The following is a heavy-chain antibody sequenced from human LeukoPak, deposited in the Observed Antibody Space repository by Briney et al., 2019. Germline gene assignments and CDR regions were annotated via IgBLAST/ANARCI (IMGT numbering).Heavy chain of an antibody. V-gene: IGHV4-59*01. Sequence: PSEPLSLTCTVSGRSISSYYWSWIRQPPGKGLEWIGYIYYSGSTNYNPSLKSRVTISVDTSKNQFSLKLSSVTAADTAVYYCARTSHYYDSSGYYPWGQGTLVTVSS. CDR3: ARTSHYYDSSGYYP. CDR1: GRSISSYY. J-gene: IGHJ5*02. CDR2: IYYSGST. D-gene: IGHD3-22*01.